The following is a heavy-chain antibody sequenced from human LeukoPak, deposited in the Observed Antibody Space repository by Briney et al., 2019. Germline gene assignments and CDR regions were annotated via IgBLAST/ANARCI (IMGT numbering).Heavy chain of an antibody. Sequence: SETLSLTCTVSGDSITRNYWSWMRQPAGKGLEWIGRIYNSGNTNYSPSLESRVTMSTDMSKNQFSLKLTSVTAADTAVYYCARGTFDSSGYYVFDYWGQGTLVTVSS. J-gene: IGHJ4*02. D-gene: IGHD3-22*01. CDR2: IYNSGNT. CDR3: ARGTFDSSGYYVFDY. CDR1: GDSITRNY. V-gene: IGHV4-4*07.